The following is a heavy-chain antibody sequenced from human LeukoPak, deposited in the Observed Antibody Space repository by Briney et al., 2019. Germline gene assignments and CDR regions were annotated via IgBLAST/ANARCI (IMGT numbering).Heavy chain of an antibody. Sequence: PGGSLRLSCAASGFTFTSYGKHWVRQAPGKGLEWVTYISYDGGYQYYADSVKGRFTISRDNSKNTVYLQLNSLTPEDTAVYYCAKDRRMMPPHYGMDVWGQGTTVTVSS. CDR2: ISYDGGYQ. D-gene: IGHD2-2*01. J-gene: IGHJ6*02. CDR3: AKDRRMMPPHYGMDV. CDR1: GFTFTSYG. V-gene: IGHV3-30*18.